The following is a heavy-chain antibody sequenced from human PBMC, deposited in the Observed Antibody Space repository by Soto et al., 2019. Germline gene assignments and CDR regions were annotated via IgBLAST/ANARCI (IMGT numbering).Heavy chain of an antibody. J-gene: IGHJ6*02. CDR3: AREGSLRFLEWRPDYYYYGMDV. V-gene: IGHV1-69*13. CDR2: IIPIFGTA. D-gene: IGHD3-3*01. CDR1: GGTFSSYA. Sequence: GASVKVSCKASGGTFSSYAISWVRQAPGQGLEWMGGIIPIFGTANYAQKFQGRVTITADESTSTAYMELSSLRSEDTAMYYCAREGSLRFLEWRPDYYYYGMDVWGQGTTVTVSS.